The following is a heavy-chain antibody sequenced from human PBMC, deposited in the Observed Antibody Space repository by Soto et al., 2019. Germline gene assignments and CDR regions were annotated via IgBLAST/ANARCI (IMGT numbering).Heavy chain of an antibody. Sequence: EVQLVESGGGLVQPGGSLRLSCAASGFTFSSYWMHWVRQAPGKGLVWVSRINSDGSSTSYADSVKGRFTISRDNAKNTQYLQMNSLKAVDTAVYYCTRGNYYDSRVIGKVDYWGQGTLVTVSS. CDR1: GFTFSSYW. J-gene: IGHJ4*02. D-gene: IGHD3-22*01. CDR3: TRGNYYDSRVIGKVDY. V-gene: IGHV3-74*01. CDR2: INSDGSST.